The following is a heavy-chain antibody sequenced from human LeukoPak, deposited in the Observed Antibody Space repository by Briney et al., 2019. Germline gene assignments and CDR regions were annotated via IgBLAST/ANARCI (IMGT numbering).Heavy chain of an antibody. Sequence: QPGRSLRLSCAASGFTFTSYAMSWVRQAPAKGLEWVSAIDTSGAYTYYADSVKGRFTISRDNSKNTLYLQMNSLRAEDAAVYYCAKGGIAVAFDYWGQGTLVTVSS. CDR2: IDTSGAYT. D-gene: IGHD6-19*01. CDR1: GFTFTSYA. CDR3: AKGGIAVAFDY. V-gene: IGHV3-23*01. J-gene: IGHJ4*02.